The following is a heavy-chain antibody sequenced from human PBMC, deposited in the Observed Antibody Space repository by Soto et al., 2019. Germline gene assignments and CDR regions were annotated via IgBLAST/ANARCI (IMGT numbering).Heavy chain of an antibody. CDR3: ARTTFYDIFSAYYSLFDY. CDR1: GGSISSGSFY. Sequence: QVQLQESGPGLVKPSQTLTLTCTVSGGSISSGSFYWSWIRQHPGKGLEWIGHISDSGSSYYNPSLTSRVTISVDTSKNPFSLKLSAVTAADTAVYFCARTTFYDIFSAYYSLFDYWGQGTLVTVSS. D-gene: IGHD3-9*01. CDR2: ISDSGSS. J-gene: IGHJ4*02. V-gene: IGHV4-31*03.